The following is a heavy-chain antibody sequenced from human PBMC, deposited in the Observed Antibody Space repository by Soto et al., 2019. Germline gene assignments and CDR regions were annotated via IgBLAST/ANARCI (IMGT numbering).Heavy chain of an antibody. J-gene: IGHJ5*02. CDR3: ARGGPVIIPAATNWFDP. V-gene: IGHV1-69*06. CDR1: GGFNSYS. CDR2: IIPIFATP. D-gene: IGHD2-2*01. Sequence: QVQLVQSGAKVKKPGSSVKVSCRGSGGFNSYSISWVRQAPGQGLEWMGGIIPIFATPTYAQKFQGRVTITADKSTYTSYMELSRLTSEDTAVYYCARGGPVIIPAATNWFDPWGQGTLVSVSS.